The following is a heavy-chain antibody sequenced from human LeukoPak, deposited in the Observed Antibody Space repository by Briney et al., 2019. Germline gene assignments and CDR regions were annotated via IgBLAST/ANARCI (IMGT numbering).Heavy chain of an antibody. J-gene: IGHJ4*02. CDR2: MNPNSGNT. CDR3: ATARYSSSWYYFDY. CDR1: GYTFTSYD. Sequence: SVKVSCKASGYTFTSYDINWVRQATGQGLEWMGWMNPNSGNTGYAQKFQGRVTMTMNTSISTAYMELSSLRSEDTAVYYCATARYSSSWYYFDYWGQGTLVTVSS. V-gene: IGHV1-8*01. D-gene: IGHD6-13*01.